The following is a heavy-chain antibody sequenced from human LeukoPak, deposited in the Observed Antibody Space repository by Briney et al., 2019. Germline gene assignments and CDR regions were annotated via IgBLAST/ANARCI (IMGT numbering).Heavy chain of an antibody. D-gene: IGHD5-12*01. V-gene: IGHV6-1*01. CDR1: GDSVSSKSGG. Sequence: SQTLSLTCGISGDSVSSKSGGWNWIRQSPSRGLEWLGRIYYRTHWYDDYAASVRSRITINPDTSKNQFSLQLNSVTPEDTAVYYCARGYSGYDWGEYFDYWGQGTLVTVSS. J-gene: IGHJ4*02. CDR3: ARGYSGYDWGEYFDY. CDR2: IYYRTHWYD.